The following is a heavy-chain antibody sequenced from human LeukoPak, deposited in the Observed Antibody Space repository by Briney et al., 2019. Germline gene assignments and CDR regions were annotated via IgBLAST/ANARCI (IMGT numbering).Heavy chain of an antibody. J-gene: IGHJ3*02. V-gene: IGHV3-21*04. CDR3: ARAYYDSSGYRDAFDI. D-gene: IGHD3-22*01. Sequence: GGSLRLSCAASGFTFSSYGMNWVRQAPGKGLEWVSSISSSSSYIYYADSVKGRFTISRDNAKNSLYLQMNSLRAEDTALYYCARAYYDSSGYRDAFDIWGQGTMVTVSS. CDR1: GFTFSSYG. CDR2: ISSSSSYI.